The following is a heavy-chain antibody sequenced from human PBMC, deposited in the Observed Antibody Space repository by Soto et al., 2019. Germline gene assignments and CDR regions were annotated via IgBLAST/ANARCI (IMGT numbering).Heavy chain of an antibody. J-gene: IGHJ4*01. V-gene: IGHV3-33*01. CDR3: ARHISSSTPYFDN. CDR1: GLRVYSYG. CDR2: IWYDGSNK. D-gene: IGHD6-13*01. Sequence: CCAASGLRVYSYGMPLSRKDTGKGLEWVAVIWYDGSNKYYADSVKGRFTISRDNSKNTLYLQMNSLRAEDTAFYYCARHISSSTPYFDNRGQ.